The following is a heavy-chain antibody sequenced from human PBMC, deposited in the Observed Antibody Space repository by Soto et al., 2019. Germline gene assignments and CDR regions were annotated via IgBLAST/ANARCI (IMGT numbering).Heavy chain of an antibody. CDR1: GFTFSSYG. Sequence: QVQLVESGGGVVQPGRSLRLSCAASGFTFSSYGMHWVRQAPGKGLEWVAVISYDGSNKYYADSVKGRFTISRDNSKNTLYLQMNSLRAEDTAVCYCAKDRAGATALDYWGQGTLVTVSS. CDR2: ISYDGSNK. J-gene: IGHJ4*02. D-gene: IGHD1-26*01. CDR3: AKDRAGATALDY. V-gene: IGHV3-30*18.